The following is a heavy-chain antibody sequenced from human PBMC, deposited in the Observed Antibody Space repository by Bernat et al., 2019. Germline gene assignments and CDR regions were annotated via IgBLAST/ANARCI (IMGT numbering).Heavy chain of an antibody. V-gene: IGHV3-33*01. D-gene: IGHD6-13*01. Sequence: QVQLVESGGGVVQPGRSLRLSCAASGFTFSSYGMHWVRQAPGKGLEWVAVIWYDGSNKYYADSVNGRFTISRDNSKNTLYLQMNSLRAEDTAVYYCAREQLYSSSWYVYGMDVWGQGTTVTVSS. CDR1: GFTFSSYG. CDR3: AREQLYSSSWYVYGMDV. CDR2: IWYDGSNK. J-gene: IGHJ6*02.